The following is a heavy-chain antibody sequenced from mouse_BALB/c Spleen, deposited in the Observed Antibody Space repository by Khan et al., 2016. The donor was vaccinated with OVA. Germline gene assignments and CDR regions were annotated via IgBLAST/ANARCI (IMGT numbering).Heavy chain of an antibody. CDR1: GYSITSDYA. Sequence: VQLKESGPGLVKPSQSLSPTCTVTGYSITSDYAWNWIRQFPGNKLEWMAYITYSGSTGYNPSLKSRISITRDTSKNQFFLQLNSVTTEDTATYYCARDYGSSYLFFDYWGQGTTLTVSS. J-gene: IGHJ2*01. CDR3: ARDYGSSYLFFDY. V-gene: IGHV3-2*02. CDR2: ITYSGST. D-gene: IGHD1-1*01.